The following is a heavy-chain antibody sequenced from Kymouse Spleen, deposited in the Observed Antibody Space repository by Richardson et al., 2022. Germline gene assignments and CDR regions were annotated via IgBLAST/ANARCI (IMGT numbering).Heavy chain of an antibody. D-gene: IGHD1-7*01. J-gene: IGHJ4*02. CDR3: ATHNWNYEFDY. CDR2: INHSGST. Sequence: QVQLQQWGAGLLKPSETLSLTCAVYGGSFSGYYWSWIRQPPGKGLEWIGEINHSGSTNYNPSLKSRVTISVDTSKNQFSLKLSSVTAADTAVYYCATHNWNYEFDYWGQGTLVTVSS. CDR1: GGSFSGYY. V-gene: IGHV4-34*01.